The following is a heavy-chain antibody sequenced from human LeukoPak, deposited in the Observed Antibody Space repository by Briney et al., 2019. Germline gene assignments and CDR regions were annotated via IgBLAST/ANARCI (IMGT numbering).Heavy chain of an antibody. V-gene: IGHV3-21*01. J-gene: IGHJ5*02. CDR1: GFTFSSYS. D-gene: IGHD3/OR15-3a*01. CDR2: ISSSSSYI. CDR3: ARLYIRDWLFFNWFDP. Sequence: PGGSLRLSCAASGFTFSSYSMNWFGQAPGKGLGWVSSISSSSSYIYYADSVKGRFTISRDNAKNSLYLQMNSLRAEDTAVYYCARLYIRDWLFFNWFDPWGQGTLVTVSS.